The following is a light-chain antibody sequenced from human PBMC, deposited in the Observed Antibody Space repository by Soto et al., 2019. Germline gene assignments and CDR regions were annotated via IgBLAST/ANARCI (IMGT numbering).Light chain of an antibody. Sequence: DIQMTQSPSSLSASVGDRVTITCRASQSISSYLNWYQQKPGKAPKLLIYAASSLQSGVPSRFSGSVYGTDFTLTISSLQPEDFETYYCQQSYSTSITFGQGTRLEIK. V-gene: IGKV1-39*01. CDR1: QSISSY. CDR3: QQSYSTSIT. J-gene: IGKJ5*01. CDR2: AAS.